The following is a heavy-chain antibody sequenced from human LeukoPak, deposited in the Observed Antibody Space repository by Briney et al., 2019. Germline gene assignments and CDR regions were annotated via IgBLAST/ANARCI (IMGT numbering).Heavy chain of an antibody. CDR3: ARVDSYGPLDY. Sequence: ASVKVSCKTSGYTFTSYGISWVRQAPGQGLEWMGWISAYNGNTNYAQKLQDRVTMTTDTSTSTAYMELRSLRSDDTAVYYCARVDSYGPLDYWGQGTLVTVSS. J-gene: IGHJ4*02. CDR1: GYTFTSYG. V-gene: IGHV1-18*01. D-gene: IGHD5-18*01. CDR2: ISAYNGNT.